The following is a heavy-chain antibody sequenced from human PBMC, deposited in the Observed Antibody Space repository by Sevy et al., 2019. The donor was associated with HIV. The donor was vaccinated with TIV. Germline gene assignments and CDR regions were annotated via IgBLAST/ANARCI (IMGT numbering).Heavy chain of an antibody. CDR1: GYSFTGFY. CDR2: INPNNGDA. Sequence: ASVKVSCKASGYSFTGFYIHWMRQAPGQGLEWMGWINPNNGDAKYAQKYQGRVTMTRDTSATTTYMELTSLRSDDTAMYYWVRGYFGSGSYRLLYWGQGAPVTVSS. D-gene: IGHD3-10*01. V-gene: IGHV1-2*02. J-gene: IGHJ4*02. CDR3: VRGYFGSGSYRLLY.